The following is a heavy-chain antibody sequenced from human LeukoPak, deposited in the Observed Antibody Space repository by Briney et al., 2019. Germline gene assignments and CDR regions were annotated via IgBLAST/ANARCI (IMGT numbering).Heavy chain of an antibody. CDR1: GFTFSSYG. J-gene: IGHJ4*02. D-gene: IGHD2-2*02. V-gene: IGHV3-30*02. Sequence: GGSLRLSCAASGFTFSSYGMHWVRQAPGKGLEWVAFIRYDGSNKYYADSVKGRFTISRDNSKNTLYLQMNSLRAEDTAMYYCAKGYCSSTSCYSGFDYWGQGTLVTVSS. CDR3: AKGYCSSTSCYSGFDY. CDR2: IRYDGSNK.